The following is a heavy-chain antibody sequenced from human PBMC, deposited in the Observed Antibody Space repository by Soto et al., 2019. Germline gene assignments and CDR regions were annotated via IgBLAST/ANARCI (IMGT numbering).Heavy chain of an antibody. D-gene: IGHD3-3*01. CDR2: IKQDGGDK. J-gene: IGHJ6*02. CDR1: GFTFSSYD. Sequence: GGSLRLSCAASGFTFSSYDTIWVRQAPGRGLEWVASIKQDGGDKYYLGDVKGRFTVSRDDAESSLSLHLNSLRAEDTAIYYCARARFRGMDVRGQGTTVTVSS. V-gene: IGHV3-7*01. CDR3: ARARFRGMDV.